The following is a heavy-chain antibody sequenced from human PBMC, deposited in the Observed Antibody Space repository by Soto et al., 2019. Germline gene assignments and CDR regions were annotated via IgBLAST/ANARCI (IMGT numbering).Heavy chain of an antibody. CDR1: GFTFSSYA. Sequence: GSLRLSCTASGFTFSSYAMSWVRQAPGKGLEWVSAISGGGGSTYYADSVKGRFTISRDNSKNTLYQQMNSLRAEDTAVYYCAKGAAAGFYYYYGMDVWGQGTTVTVSS. J-gene: IGHJ6*02. CDR2: ISGGGGST. CDR3: AKGAAAGFYYYYGMDV. D-gene: IGHD6-13*01. V-gene: IGHV3-23*01.